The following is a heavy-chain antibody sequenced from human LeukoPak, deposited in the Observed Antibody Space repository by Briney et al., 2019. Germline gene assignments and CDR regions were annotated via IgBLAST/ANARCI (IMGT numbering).Heavy chain of an antibody. D-gene: IGHD6-6*01. CDR2: VTNGGIT. Sequence: PGGSLRLSCAASGFMFSDYYTFWVRQAPGKGLEYISSVTNGGITYYADSVKGRFTISRDNSKNTLYLQMNSLRAEDTAVYYCAQRIAVRPYPFGNWGQGTLVTVSS. V-gene: IGHV3-53*01. CDR3: AQRIAVRPYPFGN. CDR1: GFMFSDYY. J-gene: IGHJ4*02.